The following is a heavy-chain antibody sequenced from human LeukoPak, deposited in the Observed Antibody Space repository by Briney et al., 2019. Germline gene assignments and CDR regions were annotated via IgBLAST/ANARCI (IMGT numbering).Heavy chain of an antibody. Sequence: GGSLRLSCAASGFTFSSYSMNWVRQAPGKGLEWVSSISSSSSYIYYADSVKGRFTISRDNAKNSLYLQMNSLRAEDTAVYYCVGDSSGYYYGYYYMDVWGKGTTVTVSS. CDR1: GFTFSSYS. J-gene: IGHJ6*03. V-gene: IGHV3-21*01. D-gene: IGHD3-22*01. CDR3: VGDSSGYYYGYYYMDV. CDR2: ISSSSSYI.